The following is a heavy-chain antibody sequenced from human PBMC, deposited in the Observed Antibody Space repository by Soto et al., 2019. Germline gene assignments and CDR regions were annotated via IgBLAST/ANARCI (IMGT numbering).Heavy chain of an antibody. D-gene: IGHD2-15*01. Sequence: QVQLQESGPGLVKPSETLSLTCTVSGGSIYRSGYYWGWIRQPPGGGLEWIGNIDYNGVTYSNPSLKSRVTIIRATSKNQFSLKLTSVTAADTALYYCGKVLVGATGHTDSDSWGPGTLVAVSS. CDR1: GGSIYRSGYY. CDR2: IDYNGVT. V-gene: IGHV4-39*01. J-gene: IGHJ4*02. CDR3: GKVLVGATGHTDSDS.